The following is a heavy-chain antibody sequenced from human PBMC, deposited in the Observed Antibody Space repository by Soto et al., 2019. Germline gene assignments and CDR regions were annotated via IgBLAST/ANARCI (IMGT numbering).Heavy chain of an antibody. D-gene: IGHD3-3*01. V-gene: IGHV4-34*01. CDR2: INHSGST. CDR1: GGSFSGYY. J-gene: IGHJ6*02. Sequence: SETLSLTCAVYGGSFSGYYWSWIRQPPGKGLEWIGEINHSGSTNYNPSLKRRGTISVDTYKNQFSLKLSSVTAADTAVYYCGRGLTYYDFWSGYNRHYYYGMDVWGQGTTVPVSS. CDR3: GRGLTYYDFWSGYNRHYYYGMDV.